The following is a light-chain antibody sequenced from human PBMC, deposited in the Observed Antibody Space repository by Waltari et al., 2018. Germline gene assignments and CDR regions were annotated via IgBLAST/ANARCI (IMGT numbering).Light chain of an antibody. V-gene: IGLV1-47*01. CDR1: RSNIGNNY. J-gene: IGLJ3*02. CDR3: AVWDDSLSGRV. Sequence: QSVLTQPPSASGTPGPRVHISCSGSRSNIGNNYVYWYQPPPDRFSGSKSGTSASLAISGLRSEDEADYYCAVWDDSLSGRVFGGGTKVTVL.